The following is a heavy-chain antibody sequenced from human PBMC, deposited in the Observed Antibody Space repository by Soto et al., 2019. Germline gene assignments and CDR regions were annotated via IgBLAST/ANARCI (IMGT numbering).Heavy chain of an antibody. CDR2: IIPIFGTA. J-gene: IGHJ6*02. Sequence: QVQLVQSGAEVKKPGSSVKVSCKASGGTFSSYAISWVRQAPGQGHEWMGGIIPIFGTANYAQKFQGRVTITADESTSTAYMELSSLRSEDTAVYYCASGSVTLPRYYYYYGMDVWGQGTTVTVSS. D-gene: IGHD4-17*01. CDR3: ASGSVTLPRYYYYYGMDV. CDR1: GGTFSSYA. V-gene: IGHV1-69*01.